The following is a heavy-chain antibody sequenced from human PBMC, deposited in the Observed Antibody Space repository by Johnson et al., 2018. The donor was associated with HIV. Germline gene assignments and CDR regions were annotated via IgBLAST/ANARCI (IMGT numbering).Heavy chain of an antibody. CDR2: IYSGGGT. V-gene: IGHV3-66*02. J-gene: IGHJ3*02. CDR1: GFTFSSYA. CDR3: ARTRQGAFDI. Sequence: MQLVESGGGLVQPGGSLRLSCAASGFTFSSYAMSWVRQAPGKGLEWVSVIYSGGGTYYEDSVKGRFTISRDNSKNTLYLQMNSLRPQDTAVYYCARTRQGAFDIWGQGTMVTVSS.